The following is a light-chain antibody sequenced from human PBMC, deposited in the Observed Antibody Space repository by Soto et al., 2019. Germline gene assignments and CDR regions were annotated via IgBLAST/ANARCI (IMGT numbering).Light chain of an antibody. CDR2: QAS. J-gene: IGKJ1*01. CDR1: QSISSW. V-gene: IGKV1-5*03. Sequence: IHRTQSPSTLSASVGYRVTITCLASQSISSWLAWYQQKPGKAPKLLISQASSLESGVPSRFSGSGSETEFTLTISGLQPDDFASYYCQQYNSYSWTFGQGTKVDIK. CDR3: QQYNSYSWT.